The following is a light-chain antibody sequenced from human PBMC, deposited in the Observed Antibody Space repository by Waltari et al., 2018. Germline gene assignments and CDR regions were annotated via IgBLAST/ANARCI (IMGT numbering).Light chain of an antibody. Sequence: DIQMTQSPSSLSTSVGNRVPITCRAIQSISNYLNWYQQKPGKAPKLLIYAASTLQSGVPSRFSGSGSGTDFTLTISSLQPEDFVTYYCQQSYSTPRTFGQGTRLEIK. J-gene: IGKJ2*01. CDR1: QSISNY. CDR3: QQSYSTPRT. V-gene: IGKV1-39*01. CDR2: AAS.